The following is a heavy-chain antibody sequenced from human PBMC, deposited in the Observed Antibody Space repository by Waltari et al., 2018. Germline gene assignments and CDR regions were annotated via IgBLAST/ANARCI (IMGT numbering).Heavy chain of an antibody. D-gene: IGHD3-3*01. V-gene: IGHV3-30*02. Sequence: QAQLVVPGGGVVPPGGSLRPSRTASGFTFRTYGMHWGRPAPGKGLEWVAFIRYDGSNKYYADSVKGRFTISRDNSKNTLYLQMNSLRAEDTAVYYCAKDLRFLEWLPDYWGQGTLVTVSS. CDR3: AKDLRFLEWLPDY. CDR1: GFTFRTYG. CDR2: IRYDGSNK. J-gene: IGHJ4*02.